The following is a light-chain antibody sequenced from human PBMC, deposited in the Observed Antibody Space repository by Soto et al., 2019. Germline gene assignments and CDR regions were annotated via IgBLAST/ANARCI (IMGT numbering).Light chain of an antibody. CDR2: XXX. Sequence: QSVLTQRPSVAGAPGRRVTLSCPGSSSNIGAGYYFHFYHHLPLTAPXLLXXXXXXXXXXXXYRLSGSNSGTSASLAITGLQAEDEADYYCQSYDSSLSGYVFGTGTKVPS. CDR3: QSYDSSLSGYV. CDR1: SSNIGAGYY. V-gene: IGLV1-40*01. J-gene: IGLJ1*01.